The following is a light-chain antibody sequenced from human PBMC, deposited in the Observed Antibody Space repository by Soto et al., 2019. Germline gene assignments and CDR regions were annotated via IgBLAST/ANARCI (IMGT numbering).Light chain of an antibody. CDR1: SSDVGGYKY. CDR2: DVS. V-gene: IGLV2-14*03. Sequence: QSALTQPASVSGSPGQSITISCTGTSSDVGGYKYVSWYQQHPGKAPQLMIYDVSNRPSGVPDRFSGSKSGNTASLTISGLLAEDEADYYCSSYTRSGTYVFGTGTNSPS. J-gene: IGLJ1*01. CDR3: SSYTRSGTYV.